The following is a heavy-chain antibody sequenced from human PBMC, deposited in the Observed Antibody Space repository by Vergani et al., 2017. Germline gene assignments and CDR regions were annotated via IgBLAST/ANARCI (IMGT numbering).Heavy chain of an antibody. CDR2: INHSGST. V-gene: IGHV4-34*01. D-gene: IGHD3-3*01. J-gene: IGHJ4*02. CDR1: GGSISSYY. CDR3: ARAYITIFGVVRNFDY. Sequence: QVQLQESGPGLVKPSETLSLTCTVSGGSISSYYWSWIRQPPGKGLEWIGEINHSGSTNYNPSLKSRVTISVDTSKNQFSLKLSSVTAADTAVYYCARAYITIFGVVRNFDYWGQGTLVTVSS.